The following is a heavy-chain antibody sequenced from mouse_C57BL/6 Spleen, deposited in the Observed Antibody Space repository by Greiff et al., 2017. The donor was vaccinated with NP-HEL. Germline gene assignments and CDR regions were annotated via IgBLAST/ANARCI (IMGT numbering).Heavy chain of an antibody. D-gene: IGHD1-1*01. V-gene: IGHV1-54*01. Sequence: QVQLQQSGAELVRPGPSVKVSCKASGYAFTNYLIEWVKQRPGQGLEWIGVINPGSGGTNYNEKFKGKATLTADKSSSTAYMQLSSLTSEDSAVYFCARSGYYGSFAYWGQGTLVTVSA. CDR2: INPGSGGT. CDR3: ARSGYYGSFAY. CDR1: GYAFTNYL. J-gene: IGHJ3*01.